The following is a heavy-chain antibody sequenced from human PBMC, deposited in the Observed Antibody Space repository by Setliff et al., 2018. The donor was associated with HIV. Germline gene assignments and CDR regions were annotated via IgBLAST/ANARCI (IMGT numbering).Heavy chain of an antibody. CDR3: ARATSPRPMVRGGYFDP. V-gene: IGHV4-39*01. CDR2: IYYTGLS. D-gene: IGHD3-10*01. Sequence: SGPTLVNPTQTLTLTCTFSGFSLSTSGMRVSWIRQPPGKGLEFIGTIYYTGLSYYTPSLQSRVTISVATSKNQFSLKLASVTAADTAVYYCARATSPRPMVRGGYFDPWGQGTLVTVSS. J-gene: IGHJ5*02. CDR1: GFSLSTSGMR.